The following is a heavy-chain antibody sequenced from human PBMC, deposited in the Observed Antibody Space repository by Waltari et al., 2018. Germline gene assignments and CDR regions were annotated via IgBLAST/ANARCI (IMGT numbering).Heavy chain of an antibody. V-gene: IGHV4-4*07. CDR2: IYTSGST. Sequence: QVQLQESGPGLVKPSETLSLTCTVSGGSISSYYWSWIRQPAGKGLEWIGRIYTSGSTNSNPALKSRVTMSVDTSKNQFSLKLSSVTAADTAVYYCASCYYDSSGYLFFDYWGQGTLVTVSS. D-gene: IGHD3-22*01. CDR1: GGSISSYY. J-gene: IGHJ4*02. CDR3: ASCYYDSSGYLFFDY.